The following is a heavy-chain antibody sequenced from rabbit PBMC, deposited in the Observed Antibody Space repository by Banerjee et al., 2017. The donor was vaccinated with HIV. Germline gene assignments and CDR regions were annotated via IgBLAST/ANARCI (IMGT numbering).Heavy chain of an antibody. CDR3: ARDLYYDTSGWSGLDL. V-gene: IGHV1S47*01. CDR2: IDAGDAKT. CDR1: GFSFSSNY. D-gene: IGHD4-1*01. Sequence: EESGGDLVKPGASLTLTCTASGFSFSSNYYMCWVRQAPGKGLEWIASIDAGDAKTLYASWVNGRFTISRSTSLNTVTLQVTSLTAADTATYFCARDLYYDTSGWSGLDLWGPGTLVTVS. J-gene: IGHJ3*01.